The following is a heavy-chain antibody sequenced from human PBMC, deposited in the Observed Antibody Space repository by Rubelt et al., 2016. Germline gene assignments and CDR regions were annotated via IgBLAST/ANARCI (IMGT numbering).Heavy chain of an antibody. J-gene: IGHJ4*02. CDR2: INHSGST. CDR1: GGSFSGYY. CDR3: ARAPKIDSSSWIDY. V-gene: IGHV4-34*01. D-gene: IGHD6-13*01. Sequence: QVQLQQWGAGLLKPSETLSLTCAVYGGSFSGYYWSWIRQPPGKGLEWIGEINHSGSTNYNPSSKSRVTISVDTSKNQFSLKLSSVTAADTAVYYCARAPKIDSSSWIDYWGQGTLVTVSS.